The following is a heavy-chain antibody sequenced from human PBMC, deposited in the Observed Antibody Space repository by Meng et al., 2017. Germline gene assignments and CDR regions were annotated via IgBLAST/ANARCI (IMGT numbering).Heavy chain of an antibody. CDR2: IYYSGST. V-gene: IGHV4-59*01. J-gene: IGHJ4*02. CDR1: GGSISSYY. D-gene: IGHD3/OR15-3a*01. CDR3: AGTEDYYFDY. Sequence: SETLSLTCTVSGGSISSYYWSWIRQPPGKGLEWIGYIYYSGSTNYNPSLKSRVTISVDTSKNQFSLKLSSVTAADTAGYYCAGTEDYYFDYWGQGTLVTVSS.